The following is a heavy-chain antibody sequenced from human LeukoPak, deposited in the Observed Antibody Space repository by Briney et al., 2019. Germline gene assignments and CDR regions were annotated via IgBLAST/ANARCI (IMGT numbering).Heavy chain of an antibody. Sequence: PSETLSLTCTVSGGSIFGHYFNCIPHAPGKGLEWIGYIYSNGITTYTPSLRRLGTMSIATCRSQFSVRLTSVSAADTAIYYCARRAYYDTSGYSPASGYFDLWGRGTLVTVSS. CDR2: IYSNGIT. D-gene: IGHD3-22*01. CDR1: GGSIFGHY. J-gene: IGHJ2*01. CDR3: ARRAYYDTSGYSPASGYFDL. V-gene: IGHV4-4*08.